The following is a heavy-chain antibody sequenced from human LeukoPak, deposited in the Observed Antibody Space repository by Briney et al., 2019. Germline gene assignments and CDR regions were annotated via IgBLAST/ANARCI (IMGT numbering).Heavy chain of an antibody. CDR3: ARTPRNDY. V-gene: IGHV3-48*03. J-gene: IGHJ4*02. D-gene: IGHD2-15*01. CDR1: GFTFSSYE. Sequence: PGGSLRLSCAASGFTFSSYEMNWVRQAPGKGLEWLSYISSSGSTTYYADSVKGRFTISGDNAMSSVYLQMNSLRAEDTAVYYCARTPRNDYWGQGTLVTVSS. CDR2: ISSSGSTT.